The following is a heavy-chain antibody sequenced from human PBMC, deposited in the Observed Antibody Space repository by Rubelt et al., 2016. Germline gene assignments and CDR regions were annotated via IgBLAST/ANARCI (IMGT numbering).Heavy chain of an antibody. D-gene: IGHD2-8*01. CDR2: IIPIFGTA. CDR1: GGTFSSYA. CDR3: ATPPGVGKY. J-gene: IGHJ4*02. Sequence: QVQLVQSGAEVKKPGPSVKVSCKASGGTFSSYAISWVRQAPAQGVEWMGGIIPIFGTANYAQKFQGRVTSTADGSPSTAYMELSSLRSEDTAVYYCATPPGVGKYWGQGTLVTVSS. V-gene: IGHV1-69*01.